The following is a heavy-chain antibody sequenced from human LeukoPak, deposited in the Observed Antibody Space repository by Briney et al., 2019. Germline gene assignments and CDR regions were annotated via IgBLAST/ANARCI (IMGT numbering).Heavy chain of an antibody. J-gene: IGHJ5*02. V-gene: IGHV4-61*02. Sequence: PSETLSLTCSVSGGSISSGSYYWSWIRQPAGKGLEWIGRIYTSGSTNYNPSLKSRVTISVDTSKNQFSLKLSSVTAADTAVHYCARSWGKYCSGGSCYTNWFDPWGQGTLVTVSS. D-gene: IGHD2-15*01. CDR2: IYTSGST. CDR3: ARSWGKYCSGGSCYTNWFDP. CDR1: GGSISSGSYY.